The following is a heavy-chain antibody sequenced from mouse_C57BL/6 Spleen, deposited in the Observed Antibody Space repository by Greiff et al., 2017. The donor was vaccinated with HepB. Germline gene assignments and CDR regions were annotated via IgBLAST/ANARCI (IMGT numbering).Heavy chain of an antibody. CDR3: TRAELGHFDY. CDR2: IDPETGGT. D-gene: IGHD4-1*01. J-gene: IGHJ2*01. V-gene: IGHV1-15*01. Sequence: QVQLKESGAELVRPGASVTLSCKASGYTFTDYEMHWVKQTPVHGLEWIGAIDPETGGTAYNQKFKGKAILTADKSSSTAYMELRSLTSEDSAVYYCTRAELGHFDYWGQGTTLTVSS. CDR1: GYTFTDYE.